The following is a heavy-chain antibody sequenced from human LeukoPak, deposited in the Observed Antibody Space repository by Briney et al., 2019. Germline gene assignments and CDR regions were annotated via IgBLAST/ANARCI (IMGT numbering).Heavy chain of an antibody. CDR3: ARGDFFGY. J-gene: IGHJ4*02. CDR1: GGSFSGYY. V-gene: IGHV4-34*01. CDR2: INHSGST. D-gene: IGHD3-3*01. Sequence: PAETLSLTCAVYGGSFSGYYWSWIRQPPGKGLEWIGEINHSGSTNYNPSLKSRVTISVDMPKNQFSLKLSSVTAADTAVYYCARGDFFGYWGQGTLVTASS.